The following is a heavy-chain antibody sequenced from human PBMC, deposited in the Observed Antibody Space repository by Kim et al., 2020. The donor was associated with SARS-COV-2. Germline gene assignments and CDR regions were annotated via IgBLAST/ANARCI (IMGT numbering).Heavy chain of an antibody. CDR1: GFTFSSYA. D-gene: IGHD3-22*01. CDR2: MSSSGGST. J-gene: IGHJ4*02. Sequence: GGSLRLSCAASGFTFSSYAMHWVRQAPGKGLEYVSAMSSSGGSTYYANSVKGRFTISRDNSKNTLYLQMGSLRAEDMAVYYCARDYDDSSGYYYGKIDYWGQGTLVTVSS. V-gene: IGHV3-64*01. CDR3: ARDYDDSSGYYYGKIDY.